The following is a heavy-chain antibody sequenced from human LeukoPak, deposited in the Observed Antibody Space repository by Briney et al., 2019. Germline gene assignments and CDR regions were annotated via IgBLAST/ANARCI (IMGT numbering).Heavy chain of an antibody. J-gene: IGHJ5*02. CDR3: ARDPAMYCSSTSCHVANWFGP. V-gene: IGHV1-18*01. D-gene: IGHD2-2*01. CDR2: ISAYNGNT. Sequence: ASVKVSCKASGYTFTSYGISWVRQAPGQGLEWMGWISAYNGNTNYAQKLQGRVTMTTDTPTSTAYMELRSLRSDDTVVYYCARDPAMYCSSTSCHVANWFGPWGKGNVVTVSS. CDR1: GYTFTSYG.